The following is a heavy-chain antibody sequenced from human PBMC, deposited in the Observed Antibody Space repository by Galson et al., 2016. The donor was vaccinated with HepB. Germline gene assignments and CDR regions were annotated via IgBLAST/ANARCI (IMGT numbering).Heavy chain of an antibody. V-gene: IGHV4-31*03. Sequence: TLSLTCSVSGVSVGSGSYHWSWIRQLPGKDLEWLGYIYYSGRTNYNPSLKSRVTMSLDTSKNQVSLMLTSVTAADTALYYCARLVTMIRGAQFDYWGQGVLVTASS. CDR2: IYYSGRT. D-gene: IGHD3-10*01. J-gene: IGHJ4*02. CDR1: GVSVGSGSYH. CDR3: ARLVTMIRGAQFDY.